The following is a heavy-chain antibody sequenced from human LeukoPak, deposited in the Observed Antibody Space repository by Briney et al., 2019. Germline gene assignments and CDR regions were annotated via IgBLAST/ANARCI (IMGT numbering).Heavy chain of an antibody. D-gene: IGHD5-24*01. J-gene: IGHJ3*02. Sequence: PSETLSLTCTVPGGSISSYYWSWIRQPPGKGLEWIGYSYYSGSTNYNPSLKSRVTISVDTSKNQFSLKLSSVTAADTAVYYCARAPVERRRNAFDIWGQGTMVTVSS. CDR1: GGSISSYY. CDR2: SYYSGST. CDR3: ARAPVERRRNAFDI. V-gene: IGHV4-59*01.